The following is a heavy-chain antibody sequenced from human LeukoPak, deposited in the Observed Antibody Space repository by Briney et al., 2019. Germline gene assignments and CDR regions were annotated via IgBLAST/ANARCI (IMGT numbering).Heavy chain of an antibody. V-gene: IGHV3-74*01. CDR1: GFTFSSYW. D-gene: IGHD3-10*01. Sequence: GGPLRLPCAASGFTFSSYWMHWVRQAPGKGLAWVSRINSDGSSTSYADSVKGRFTISRDNAKNTLYLQMNSLRAEDTAVYYCARDRSFGEWGQGTLVTVSS. CDR3: ARDRSFGE. J-gene: IGHJ4*02. CDR2: INSDGSST.